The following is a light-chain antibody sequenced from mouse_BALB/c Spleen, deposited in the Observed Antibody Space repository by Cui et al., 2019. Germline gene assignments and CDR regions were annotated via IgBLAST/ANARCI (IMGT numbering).Light chain of an antibody. V-gene: IGKV4-68*01. CDR2: LTS. Sequence: QIVLTQSPALTSASPGEKVTMTCSASSSASYMYWYQQKPRSSPKPWIYLTSNLASGVPARFSGSGSGTSYSLTISSMEAEDAATYYCQQWSSNPLTFGAGTKLELK. CDR3: QQWSSNPLT. J-gene: IGKJ5*01. CDR1: SSASY.